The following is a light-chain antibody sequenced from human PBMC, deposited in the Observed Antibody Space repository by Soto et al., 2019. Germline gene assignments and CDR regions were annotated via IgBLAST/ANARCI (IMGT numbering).Light chain of an antibody. V-gene: IGLV2-14*03. CDR3: SSYTSSNTVV. J-gene: IGLJ2*01. Sequence: QSALTQPASVSGSPGQSITISCTGTSSDVGGYNYVSWFQQHPGKAPKLVLHDVIIRPSGVSNRFSGSKSGNTASLTISGLQAEDEADYYCSSYTSSNTVVFGGGTKVTVL. CDR1: SSDVGGYNY. CDR2: DVI.